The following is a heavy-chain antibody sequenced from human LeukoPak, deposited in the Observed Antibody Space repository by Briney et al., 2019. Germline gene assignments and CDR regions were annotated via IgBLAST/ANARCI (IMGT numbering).Heavy chain of an antibody. Sequence: SETLSLTCTVSGGSISSYYWSWIRQPPRKGLEWIGYIYTSGSTIYNPSLKSRVTISVDTSKNQFSLKLSSVTAADTAVYYCARRSWGVYYLDYWGQGTLVTVSS. CDR3: ARRSWGVYYLDY. CDR1: GGSISSYY. D-gene: IGHD3-10*01. V-gene: IGHV4-4*09. CDR2: IYTSGST. J-gene: IGHJ4*02.